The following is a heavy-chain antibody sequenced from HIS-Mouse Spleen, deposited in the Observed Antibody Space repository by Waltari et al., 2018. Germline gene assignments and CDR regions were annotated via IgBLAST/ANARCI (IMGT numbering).Heavy chain of an antibody. CDR2: ISYDGSNK. Sequence: QVQLVESGGGVVQPGRSLRLSFAASGFTFRSYAMHWVRQAPGKGLEWVAVISYDGSNKYYADSVKGRFTISRDNSKNTLYLQMNSLRAEDTAVYYCARRYSGYDLGYWGQGTLVTVSS. V-gene: IGHV3-30*04. CDR3: ARRYSGYDLGY. CDR1: GFTFRSYA. D-gene: IGHD5-12*01. J-gene: IGHJ4*02.